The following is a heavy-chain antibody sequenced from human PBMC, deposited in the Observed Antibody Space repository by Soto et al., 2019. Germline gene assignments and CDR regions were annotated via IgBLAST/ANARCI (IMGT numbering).Heavy chain of an antibody. D-gene: IGHD3-3*01. V-gene: IGHV4-34*01. J-gene: IGHJ6*02. CDR3: ASLSRSGYYYYYGMDV. CDR1: GGSFSGYY. Sequence: XATLSLTCAVYGGSFSGYYWSWIGQPPGKGLEWIGEINHSGSTNYNPSLKSRVTISVDTPKNQFSLKPSSVTAADTAVYYCASLSRSGYYYYYGMDVWGQGTTVTVSS. CDR2: INHSGST.